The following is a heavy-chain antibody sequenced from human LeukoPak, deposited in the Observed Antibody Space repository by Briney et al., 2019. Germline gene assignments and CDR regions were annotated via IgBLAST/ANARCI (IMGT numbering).Heavy chain of an antibody. CDR3: AKVIFACSSASCSNYYYYGVDV. Sequence: PGGSLRLSCVASGFVFSSHGMNWVRQAPGKGLEWLTVIWYDGSDQYYADSVKGRFTISSDNSKNTLYLQMNSLRAEDTAVYYCAKVIFACSSASCSNYYYYGVDVWGQGTTVTVSS. D-gene: IGHD2-2*01. J-gene: IGHJ6*02. CDR2: IWYDGSDQ. V-gene: IGHV3-30*02. CDR1: GFVFSSHG.